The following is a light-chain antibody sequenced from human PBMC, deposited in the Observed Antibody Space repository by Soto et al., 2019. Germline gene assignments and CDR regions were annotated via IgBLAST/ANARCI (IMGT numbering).Light chain of an antibody. J-gene: IGKJ1*01. CDR2: LAS. V-gene: IGKV4-1*01. Sequence: DIVMTQSPDSLAVSLGERATINCKSSQSVLYNSNNKNYLAWYQQKPGQPPKLLIYLASTRESGVPDRFSGSGSGTDFTLTISSLQAEDVAVYCCQQYYNTPWTFGQGTKVEIK. CDR1: QSVLYNSNNKNY. CDR3: QQYYNTPWT.